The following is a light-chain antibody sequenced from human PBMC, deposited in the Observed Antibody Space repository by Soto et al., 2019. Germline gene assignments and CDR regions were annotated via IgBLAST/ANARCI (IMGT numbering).Light chain of an antibody. Sequence: DIVMTQSPLSLPVTPGEPASISCRSSQSLLHSNGYNYLDWYLQKPGQSPQLLIYLGSNRASGVPDRFSGSGSGTYFTLKISRVEAEDVGVYYCMQALQPPLTFGQGTKLEIK. CDR2: LGS. J-gene: IGKJ2*01. CDR1: QSLLHSNGYNY. V-gene: IGKV2-28*01. CDR3: MQALQPPLT.